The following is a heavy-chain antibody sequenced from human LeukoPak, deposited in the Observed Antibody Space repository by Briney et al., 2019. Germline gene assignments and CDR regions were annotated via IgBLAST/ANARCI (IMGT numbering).Heavy chain of an antibody. V-gene: IGHV3-7*01. D-gene: IGHD1-7*01. CDR1: GFTLSSYW. CDR2: IKKDGSEK. Sequence: PGGSLRLSCAASGFTLSSYWMSWVRQAPGNGLEWVANIKKDGSEKWYVDSVEGRFTISRDHAKNSLYLQMNSLGVADTAVYDCVRSGTSASFDYWGQGTLVTVSS. CDR3: VRSGTSASFDY. J-gene: IGHJ4*02.